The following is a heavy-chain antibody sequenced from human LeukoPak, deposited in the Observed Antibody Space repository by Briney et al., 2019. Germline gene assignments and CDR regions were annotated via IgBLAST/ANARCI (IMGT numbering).Heavy chain of an antibody. CDR1: GGSISSNNYY. Sequence: SETLSLTCTVSGGSISSNNYYWGWIRQPPGKGLEWIGSIYYSGSTYYNPSLKSRVTISVDTSKNQFSLKLSSVTAADTAVYYCARGDATGDAFDIWGQGTMVTVSS. V-gene: IGHV4-39*07. J-gene: IGHJ3*02. CDR3: ARGDATGDAFDI. D-gene: IGHD1-1*01. CDR2: IYYSGST.